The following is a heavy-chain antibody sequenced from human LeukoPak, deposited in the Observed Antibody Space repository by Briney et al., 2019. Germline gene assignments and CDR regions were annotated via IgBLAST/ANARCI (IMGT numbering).Heavy chain of an antibody. Sequence: GGSLRLSCAASGFTFSSYSMNWVRPAPGKGLEWVSSISSSSSYIYYADSVKGRFTISRDNAKNSLYLQMNSLRAEDTAVYYCARDLLSSGWYYYYYGMDVWGQGTTVTVSS. D-gene: IGHD6-19*01. V-gene: IGHV3-21*01. CDR3: ARDLLSSGWYYYYYGMDV. J-gene: IGHJ6*02. CDR1: GFTFSSYS. CDR2: ISSSSSYI.